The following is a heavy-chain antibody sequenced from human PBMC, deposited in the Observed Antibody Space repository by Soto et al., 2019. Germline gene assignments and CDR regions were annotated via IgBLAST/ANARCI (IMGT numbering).Heavy chain of an antibody. CDR3: ARKGILGPQDGYDM. Sequence: SAQVSSQASGVTFNRSGISWVRQPPGQTVEWMGWNSTHNGNTIYAPRVQDRVTLTAQISTNTAYLELRSLRDDDTAVYYCARKGILGPQDGYDMWGEGTLVNLS. D-gene: IGHD3-22*01. CDR2: NSTHNGNT. V-gene: IGHV1-18*04. J-gene: IGHJ4*03. CDR1: GVTFNRSG.